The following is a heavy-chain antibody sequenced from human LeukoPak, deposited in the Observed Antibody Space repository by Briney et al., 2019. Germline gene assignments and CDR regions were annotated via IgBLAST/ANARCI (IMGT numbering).Heavy chain of an antibody. Sequence: SETLSLTCTVSGGSISSGDYYWSWIRQPPGKGLEWIGYIYYSGSTYYNPSLKSRVTISVDTSKNQFSLKLSSVTAADTAVYYCARGSVTPNTYFDYWGQGTLVTVSS. V-gene: IGHV4-30-4*08. J-gene: IGHJ4*02. CDR1: GGSISSGDYY. D-gene: IGHD1/OR15-1a*01. CDR2: IYYSGST. CDR3: ARGSVTPNTYFDY.